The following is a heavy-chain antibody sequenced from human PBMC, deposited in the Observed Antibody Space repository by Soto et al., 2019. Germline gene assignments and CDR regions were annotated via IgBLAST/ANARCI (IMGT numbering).Heavy chain of an antibody. CDR1: GFTLSSYA. V-gene: IGHV3-30-3*01. CDR3: AREDSIIIPAVSDF. Sequence: PGGSLRLSCAASGFTLSSYAIHWVRQAPGKGLEWVTVISKGGSNLYFADSVKGRFTISRDNSKNTLYLQMNSLRSEDTAVYYCAREDSIIIPAVSDFWGQGTLVTVSS. CDR2: ISKGGSNL. J-gene: IGHJ4*02. D-gene: IGHD2-2*01.